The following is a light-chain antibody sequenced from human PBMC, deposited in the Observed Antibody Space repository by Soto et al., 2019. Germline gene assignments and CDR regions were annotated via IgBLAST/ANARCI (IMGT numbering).Light chain of an antibody. J-gene: IGKJ1*01. CDR2: EIS. V-gene: IGKV2-24*01. CDR3: MQASQLPWT. CDR1: QSLVHGDGKTY. Sequence: EIVLTQTPISSPVPLGQPASNSCSSSQSLVHGDGKTYLNWLHQRPGQPPRLLIYEISNRFSGVPDRFSGSGAGTDFPLKISRVEGDDVGIYFCMQASQLPWTFGQGTKVEI.